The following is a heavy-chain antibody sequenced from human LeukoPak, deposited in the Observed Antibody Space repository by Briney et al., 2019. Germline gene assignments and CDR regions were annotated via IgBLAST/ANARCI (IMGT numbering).Heavy chain of an antibody. CDR3: ARDRCSSTSCWITYYFDY. CDR1: GFTFSSYA. CDR2: ISYDGSNK. Sequence: GRSLRLSCAASGFTFSSYAMHWVRQAPGKGLEWVAVISYDGSNKYYADSVKGRFTISRDNSKNTLYLQMNSLRAEDTAVYYCARDRCSSTSCWITYYFDYWGQGTLVTVSS. D-gene: IGHD2-2*01. V-gene: IGHV3-30*04. J-gene: IGHJ4*02.